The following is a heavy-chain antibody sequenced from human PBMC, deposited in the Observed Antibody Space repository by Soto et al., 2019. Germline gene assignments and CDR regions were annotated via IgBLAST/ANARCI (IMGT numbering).Heavy chain of an antibody. V-gene: IGHV4-34*01. CDR3: ARGRLTYYYDSSGGRSYGY. CDR1: GGSFSGYY. Sequence: QVQLQQWGAGLLKPSETLSLTCAVYGGSFSGYYWSWIRQPPGKGLEWIGEINHSGSTNYNPSLKGRVTISVDTAKDQFSLKLSSVTAADTAVYYCARGRLTYYYDSSGGRSYGYWGQGTLVTVSS. CDR2: INHSGST. D-gene: IGHD3-22*01. J-gene: IGHJ4*02.